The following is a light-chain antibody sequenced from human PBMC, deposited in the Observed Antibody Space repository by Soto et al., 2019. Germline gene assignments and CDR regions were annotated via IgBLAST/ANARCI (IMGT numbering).Light chain of an antibody. J-gene: IGKJ2*01. CDR2: WAS. V-gene: IGKV4-1*01. Sequence: EIVLTQSPGTLSLSPGERATLSCKSSQSVLYSSNNKNYLGWYQQKPGQTPKLLIYWASTRDSGVPDRFSGRGSGTDFTLTISSLQAEDVAVYYCQQYYSPPYTFGQGTRLEIK. CDR1: QSVLYSSNNKNY. CDR3: QQYYSPPYT.